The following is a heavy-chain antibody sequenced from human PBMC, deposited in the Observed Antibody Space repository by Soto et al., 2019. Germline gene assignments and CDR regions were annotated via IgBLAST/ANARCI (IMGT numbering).Heavy chain of an antibody. D-gene: IGHD2-15*01. CDR3: ARDLPPSQEIVVSYHYYYGMDV. CDR1: GFTISNNA. CDR2: ISFDGSNK. J-gene: IGHJ6*02. Sequence: LRLSCAASGFTISNNAMHWVRQAPGKGLEWVALISFDGSNKYYADSVKGRFTISRDDSKNTLYLQMDGLRAEDTAVFYCARDLPPSQEIVVSYHYYYGMDVWGQGTTVTVS. V-gene: IGHV3-30-3*01.